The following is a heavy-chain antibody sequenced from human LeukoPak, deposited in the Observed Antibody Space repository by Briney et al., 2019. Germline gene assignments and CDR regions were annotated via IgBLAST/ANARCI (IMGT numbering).Heavy chain of an antibody. J-gene: IGHJ4*02. CDR3: VREPGPGYFDY. D-gene: IGHD6-13*01. Sequence: TGGSLRLSCVAPGLTFRSYAMHWVRQAPGKGLEWVAVISQDGSKRHYADSVRGRFTISRDNSRNTLYLEMNSLRAGDTAVYYCVREPGPGYFDYWGRGTLVTVSS. CDR1: GLTFRSYA. CDR2: ISQDGSKR. V-gene: IGHV3-30*04.